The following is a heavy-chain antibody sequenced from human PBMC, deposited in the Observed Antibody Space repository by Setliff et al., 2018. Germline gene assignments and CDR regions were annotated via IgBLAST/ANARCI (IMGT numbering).Heavy chain of an antibody. Sequence: SGPTLVNPTTALTLTCTFSGVSLTTGVGVGWIRQPPGKALEWLTLIYWNDDKRYSPSLNNRLTITKDTSKNQVVLTVTNMDPVDTATYYCAHKGWEYSYARVGGFTMWGQGTMVTVSS. CDR1: GVSLTTGVG. V-gene: IGHV2-5*01. CDR3: AHKGWEYSYARVGGFTM. D-gene: IGHD5-18*01. CDR2: IYWNDDK. J-gene: IGHJ3*02.